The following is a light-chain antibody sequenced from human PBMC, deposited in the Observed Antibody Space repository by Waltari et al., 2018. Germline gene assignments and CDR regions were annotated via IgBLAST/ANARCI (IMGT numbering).Light chain of an antibody. CDR1: QSVLYTTNNKNY. J-gene: IGKJ4*01. CDR2: WAS. CDR3: QQYHSPPQT. Sequence: DIVMTQSPDSLAVSLGERATINCKSSQSVLYTTNNKNYLAWYKQKPGQPPKLLIYWASTRESGVPDRFSGSGSGTNFTLTISSLQAEDVAVYYCQQYHSPPQTFGGGTKVEIK. V-gene: IGKV4-1*01.